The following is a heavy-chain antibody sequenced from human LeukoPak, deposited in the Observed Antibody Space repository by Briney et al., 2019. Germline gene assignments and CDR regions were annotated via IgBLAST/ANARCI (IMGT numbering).Heavy chain of an antibody. V-gene: IGHV1-69*01. D-gene: IGHD3-3*01. CDR1: GGTSSSYA. CDR3: ARRSWSGYSLDY. J-gene: IGHJ4*02. CDR2: IIPIFGTA. Sequence: ASVKVSCKASGGTSSSYAISWVRQAPGQGLEWMGGIIPIFGTANYAQKFQGRVTITADESTSTAYMELSSLRSEDTAVYYCARRSWSGYSLDYWGQGTLVTVSS.